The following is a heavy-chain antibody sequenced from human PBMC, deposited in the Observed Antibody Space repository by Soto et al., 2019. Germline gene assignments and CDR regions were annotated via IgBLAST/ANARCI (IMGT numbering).Heavy chain of an antibody. V-gene: IGHV2-5*02. CDR1: GFSLSTSGVG. D-gene: IGHD3-22*01. J-gene: IGHJ5*02. CDR2: IYWDDDK. Sequence: QITLKESGPTLVKPTQTLTLTCTFSGFSLSTSGVGVGWIRQPPGKALEWLALIYWDDDKRYSPSLKSRLTTTKDTSKNHVGLTMTTMDPVDTATYYCAHSLIGYYYDSSGSNWFDPWGQGTLVTVSS. CDR3: AHSLIGYYYDSSGSNWFDP.